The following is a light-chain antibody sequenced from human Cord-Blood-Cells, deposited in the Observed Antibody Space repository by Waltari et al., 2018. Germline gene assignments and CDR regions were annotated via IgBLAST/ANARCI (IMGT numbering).Light chain of an antibody. CDR1: QSVSSSY. Sequence: EIVLTQSPGTLSLSPGERATLSCRASQSVSSSYLAWYQQKPGRAPRLLIYGASSRATGIPDRFSGSGSGTDFTLTISRLEPEDFAVYYCQQYGSSPPGGTFGGGTKVEIK. V-gene: IGKV3-20*01. J-gene: IGKJ4*01. CDR3: QQYGSSPPGGT. CDR2: GAS.